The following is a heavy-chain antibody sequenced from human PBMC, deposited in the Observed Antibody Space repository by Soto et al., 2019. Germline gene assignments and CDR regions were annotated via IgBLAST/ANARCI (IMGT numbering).Heavy chain of an antibody. J-gene: IGHJ6*02. Sequence: GESLEISCKASGYGFTTYWIAWVRQMPGKGLEWMGIINPGDSDIRYSPSFQGQVTISADNSISTAYLQWSSLKASDTAMYYCARHEQFYYYYYGMDVWGQGTAVTVSS. CDR3: ARHEQFYYYYYGMDV. D-gene: IGHD4-4*01. CDR2: INPGDSDI. CDR1: GYGFTTYW. V-gene: IGHV5-51*01.